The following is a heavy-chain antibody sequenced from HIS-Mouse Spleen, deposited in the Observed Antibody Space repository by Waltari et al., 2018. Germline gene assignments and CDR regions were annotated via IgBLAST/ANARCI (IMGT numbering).Heavy chain of an antibody. CDR1: VGSISSSRYY. V-gene: IGHV4-39*07. J-gene: IGHJ2*01. CDR2: IYYSGST. CDR3: AREIPYSSSWYDWYFDL. Sequence: QLQLQESGPGLVKPSETLSLTCTFSVGSISSSRYYWGGIRQPPGKGLEWIGSIYYSGSTYYNPSLKSRVTISVDTSKNQFSLKLSSVTAADTAVYYCAREIPYSSSWYDWYFDLWGRGTLVTVSS. D-gene: IGHD6-13*01.